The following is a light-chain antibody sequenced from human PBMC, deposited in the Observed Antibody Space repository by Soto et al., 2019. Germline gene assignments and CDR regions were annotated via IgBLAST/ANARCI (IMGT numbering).Light chain of an antibody. V-gene: IGKV3-20*01. J-gene: IGKJ4*01. CDR3: QQYDGSPVT. CDR1: QSIASGY. Sequence: DIVLTQSPGTLSLTPGERAILSRRASQSIASGYLAWYQQKAGQAPRLLIFGTSSRATGIPDRFSGSGSGTDFSLTISRLEPEDFAVYFCQQYDGSPVTFGGGTKVEIK. CDR2: GTS.